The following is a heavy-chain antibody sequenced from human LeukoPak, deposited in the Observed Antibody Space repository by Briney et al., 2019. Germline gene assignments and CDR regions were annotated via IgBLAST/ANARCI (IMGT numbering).Heavy chain of an antibody. CDR1: GGSISSGGYS. CDR2: IHYSGGT. V-gene: IGHV4-30-4*07. Sequence: PSETLSLTCAVSGGSISSGGYSWSWIRQPPGKGLEWIGYIHYSGGTYYNPSLKSRVTISVDKSKNQFSLKLSSVTAADTAVYYCARDPPGPNCSSTSCYQGYYYYYMDVWGKGTTVTVSS. D-gene: IGHD2-2*01. J-gene: IGHJ6*03. CDR3: ARDPPGPNCSSTSCYQGYYYYYMDV.